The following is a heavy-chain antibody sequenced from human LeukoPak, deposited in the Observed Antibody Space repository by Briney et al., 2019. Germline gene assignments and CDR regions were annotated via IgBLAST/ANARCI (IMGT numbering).Heavy chain of an antibody. CDR1: GFTFSGSA. CDR3: TSSNDYGGNTPGY. V-gene: IGHV3-73*01. D-gene: IGHD4-23*01. J-gene: IGHJ4*02. Sequence: PGGSLKLSCAASGFTFSGSAMHWVRQASGKGLEWVGRIRSKANSYATAYAASVKGRFTISRDDSKNTAYLQMNSLKTEDTAVYYCTSSNDYGGNTPGYWGQGTLVTVSS. CDR2: IRSKANSYAT.